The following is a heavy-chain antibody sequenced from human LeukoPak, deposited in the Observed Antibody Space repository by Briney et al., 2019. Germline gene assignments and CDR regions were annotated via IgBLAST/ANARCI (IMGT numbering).Heavy chain of an antibody. V-gene: IGHV1-2*02. CDR1: GYTCTGYY. CDR2: INPNGGGT. Sequence: GPSLKVSCKASGYTCTGYYMHWVRQAPGQALEWMGWINPNGGGTNYAQKFQGRVTMTRDTSISTAYMELSRLRSDDTAVYYCARTSRDWFDPWGQGTLVTVSS. CDR3: ARTSRDWFDP. J-gene: IGHJ5*02.